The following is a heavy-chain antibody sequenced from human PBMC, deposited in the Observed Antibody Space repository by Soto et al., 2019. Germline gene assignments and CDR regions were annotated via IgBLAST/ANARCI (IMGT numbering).Heavy chain of an antibody. J-gene: IGHJ2*01. CDR3: AKERRGYCSGGSCYLGRYFDL. V-gene: IGHV3-30*18. CDR2: ISYDGSNK. D-gene: IGHD2-15*01. CDR1: GFTFSSYG. Sequence: QVQVVESGGGVVQPGRSLRLSCAASGFTFSSYGMHWVRQAPGKGLEWVAVISYDGSNKYYADSVKCRFTISRDNSKNTLYLQMNSLRAEDTAVYYCAKERRGYCSGGSCYLGRYFDLWGRGTLVTVSS.